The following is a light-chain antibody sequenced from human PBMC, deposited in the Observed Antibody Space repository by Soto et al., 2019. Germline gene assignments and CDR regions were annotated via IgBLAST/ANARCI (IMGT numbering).Light chain of an antibody. CDR3: ETWDSSLSVVL. V-gene: IGLV1-51*01. CDR1: SSNIGDNY. CDR2: DNS. Sequence: QSVLTQPPSVSAASGQKVTISCSGSSSNIGDNYISWYQQLPGTAPKVLIYDNSKRPSGIPDRFSASKSGTSATLVITGLQAGDEADDYCETWDSSLSVVLFGGGTKLTVL. J-gene: IGLJ2*01.